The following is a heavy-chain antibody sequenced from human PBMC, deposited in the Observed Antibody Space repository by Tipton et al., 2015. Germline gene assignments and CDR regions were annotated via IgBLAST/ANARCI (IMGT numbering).Heavy chain of an antibody. D-gene: IGHD3-22*01. Sequence: TLSLTCSVSGGSMNNYYWTWIRQSPGKGLEWIGYIYSSGSTNYNPSLESRVTISLDTSKNQFSLNLSSVTGADTAVYYCARGEHYPDNSGYYHPYDFWGQGTLVTVSS. CDR2: IYSSGST. CDR3: ARGEHYPDNSGYYHPYDF. V-gene: IGHV4-59*01. J-gene: IGHJ4*02. CDR1: GGSMNNYY.